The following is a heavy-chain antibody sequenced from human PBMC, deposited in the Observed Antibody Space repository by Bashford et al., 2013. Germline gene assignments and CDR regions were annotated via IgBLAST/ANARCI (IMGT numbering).Heavy chain of an antibody. CDR2: ITSDSRTT. J-gene: IGHJ3*02. D-gene: IGHD2-21*02. CDR3: VTDNLLHCGDDCHEIFEI. V-gene: IGHV3-48*02. Sequence: VRQAPGKGLEWISFITSDSRTTFYADSVKGRFTISRDNAKNSLYLQMSSLRDDDTSVYYCVTDNLLHCGDDCHEIFEIWGQGTMVTVSS.